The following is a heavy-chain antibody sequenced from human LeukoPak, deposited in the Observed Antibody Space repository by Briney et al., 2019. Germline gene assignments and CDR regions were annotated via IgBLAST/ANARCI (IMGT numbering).Heavy chain of an antibody. D-gene: IGHD3-10*01. CDR1: GGSISSSGYY. Sequence: SETLSLTCTVSGGSISSSGYYWGWIRQPPGKGLEWIGTIYYSGSTYYNPSLKSRVTISVDTSKNQFSLKLSSVTAADTAVYYCARSGSYYLEEEYYFDYWGQGTLVTVSS. J-gene: IGHJ4*02. V-gene: IGHV4-39*07. CDR3: ARSGSYYLEEEYYFDY. CDR2: IYYSGST.